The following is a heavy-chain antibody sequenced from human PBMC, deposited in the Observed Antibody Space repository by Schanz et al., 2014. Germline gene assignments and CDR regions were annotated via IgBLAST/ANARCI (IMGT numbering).Heavy chain of an antibody. Sequence: QVQLVESGGGVVQPGRSLRLSCAASGITLSGYGLHWVRQAPGKGLEWVGFISFDGRNTGYAHSVKGRFTISRDNFKNALFLQMNSLRAEDTAVYYCAKELRPGTERPRGNFDYWGQGTLVTVSS. CDR3: AKELRPGTERPRGNFDY. CDR2: ISFDGRNT. V-gene: IGHV3-30*18. J-gene: IGHJ4*02. D-gene: IGHD6-13*01. CDR1: GITLSGYG.